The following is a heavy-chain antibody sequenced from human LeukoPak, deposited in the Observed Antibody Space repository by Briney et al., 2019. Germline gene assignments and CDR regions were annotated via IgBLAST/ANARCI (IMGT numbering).Heavy chain of an antibody. J-gene: IGHJ5*02. V-gene: IGHV3-7*01. CDR3: AGARGWEFSS. CDR2: IQQDGSVQ. D-gene: IGHD1-26*01. Sequence: GGSLRLSCAASRFTFSTYWMGWVRQAPGKGLEWVATIQQDGSVQHYLDSVKGRFPISRDNGKNSLYLQMNTLRAEDTAVYYCAGARGWEFSSWGQGTLVTVSS. CDR1: RFTFSTYW.